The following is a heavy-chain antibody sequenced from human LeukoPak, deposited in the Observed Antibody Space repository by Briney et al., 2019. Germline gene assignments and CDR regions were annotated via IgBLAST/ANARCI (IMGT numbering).Heavy chain of an antibody. V-gene: IGHV4-4*07. CDR3: ARSQHYYDFWSGYPYYFDY. D-gene: IGHD3-3*01. CDR2: IYHSGST. J-gene: IGHJ4*02. CDR1: RGSISSYY. Sequence: PSENLSLTCTVSRGSISSYYWSWLRQPAGKGLEWIGSIYHSGSTYYNPSLKSRVTISVDTSKNQFSLKLSSVTAADTAAYYCARSQHYYDFWSGYPYYFDYWGQGTLVTVSS.